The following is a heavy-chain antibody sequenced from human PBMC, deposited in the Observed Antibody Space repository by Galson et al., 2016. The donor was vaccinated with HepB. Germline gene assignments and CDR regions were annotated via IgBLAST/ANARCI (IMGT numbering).Heavy chain of an antibody. J-gene: IGHJ6*02. Sequence: TLSLTCAVSGGSLNSAGYYWSWIRQHPGKGLEWIGYIYFTGSTYYNPSLKSPVKISIDTSKTQFSLRLSSVTAADTAVYYCARVSIGKDYFYGMDVWGQGTTVTVSS. D-gene: IGHD2-21*01. CDR3: ARVSIGKDYFYGMDV. V-gene: IGHV4-31*11. CDR2: IYFTGST. CDR1: GGSLNSAGYY.